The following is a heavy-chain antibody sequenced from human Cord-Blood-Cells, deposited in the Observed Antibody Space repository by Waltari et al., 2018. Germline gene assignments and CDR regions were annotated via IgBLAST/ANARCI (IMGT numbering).Heavy chain of an antibody. J-gene: IGHJ3*02. CDR3: ARERNWEIAFDI. CDR2: ISSSGRTE. Sequence: QVQLVESGGGLVMPGVSLRLSCSASGFTFIDYYMGWFRRAPGKGLDWFSSISSSGRTEYYADSVKGRFTIARDNAKNSLYLQMNSLRAEDTAVYYCARERNWEIAFDIWGQGTMVTVSS. CDR1: GFTFIDYY. V-gene: IGHV3-11*01. D-gene: IGHD7-27*01.